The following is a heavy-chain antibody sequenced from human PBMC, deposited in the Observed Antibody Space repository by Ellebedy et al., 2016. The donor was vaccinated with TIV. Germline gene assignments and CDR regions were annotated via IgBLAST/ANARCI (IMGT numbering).Heavy chain of an antibody. CDR3: ARIFLGYYGLDV. V-gene: IGHV4-61*01. CDR1: GGAVSSPSYY. Sequence: GSPRLSCTVSGGAVSSPSYYWSWIRQPPGKGLEWLGYVFSSGGSNYNPSLKSRVSISVDTSKNQFSLNLSSVTAADTAVYYCARIFLGYYGLDVWGQGTTVTVSS. CDR2: VFSSGGS. D-gene: IGHD6-13*01. J-gene: IGHJ6*02.